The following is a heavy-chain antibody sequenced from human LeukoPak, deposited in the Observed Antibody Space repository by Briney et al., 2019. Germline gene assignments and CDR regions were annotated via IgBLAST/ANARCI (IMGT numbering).Heavy chain of an antibody. D-gene: IGHD4-17*01. J-gene: IGHJ4*02. CDR3: AKGRLTTVPDFDY. Sequence: AGGSLRLSCAASGFTFSSYGMHWVRQAPGKGLEWVAVISYDGSNKYYADSVKGRFTISRDNSKNTLYLQMNSLRAEDTAVYYCAKGRLTTVPDFDYWGQGTLDTVSS. CDR2: ISYDGSNK. V-gene: IGHV3-30*18. CDR1: GFTFSSYG.